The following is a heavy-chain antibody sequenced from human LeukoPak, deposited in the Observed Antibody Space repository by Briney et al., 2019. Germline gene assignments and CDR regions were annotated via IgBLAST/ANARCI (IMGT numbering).Heavy chain of an antibody. J-gene: IGHJ5*02. CDR2: IYYSGST. CDR1: GGSISSSSYY. CDR3: ARRGYCSSTSCYEYWFDH. V-gene: IGHV4-39*01. Sequence: PSETLSLTCTVSGGSISSSSYYWGWIRQPPGKGLEWIGIIYYSGSTYYNPSLESRLTISVDTSKNQFSLKLSSVTATDTAVYYCARRGYCSSTSCYEYWFDHWGQGTLVTVSS. D-gene: IGHD2-2*01.